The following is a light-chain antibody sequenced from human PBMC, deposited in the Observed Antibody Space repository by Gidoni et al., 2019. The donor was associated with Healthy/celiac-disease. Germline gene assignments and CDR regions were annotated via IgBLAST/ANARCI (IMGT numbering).Light chain of an antibody. V-gene: IGLV2-11*01. CDR1: SSDVGGYNY. Sequence: QSALTQPRSVSGSPGPSVTISCTGTSSDVGGYNYVSWYQQHTGKSPKLMIYDVSKRPSGVPDRFAGSKCGNTASLTISGLKDEDEADYYCCAYAGSYTLVFGGGNKLTVL. J-gene: IGLJ2*01. CDR2: DVS. CDR3: CAYAGSYTLV.